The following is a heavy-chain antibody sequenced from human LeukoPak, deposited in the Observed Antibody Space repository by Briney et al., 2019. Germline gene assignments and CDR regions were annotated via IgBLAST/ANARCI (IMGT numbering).Heavy chain of an antibody. V-gene: IGHV3-33*01. J-gene: IGHJ3*01. D-gene: IGHD2-15*01. CDR2: IWYDGGKK. CDR3: VRYCNGGSCYRAAFDV. Sequence: GGSLRLSCVVSGFTFSDYGMYRVRQAPGKGLEWVALIWYDGGKKYYTDSVRGRFTISRDNSKNTLYLQMNSLRAEDTAVYYCVRYCNGGSCYRAAFDVWGPGTMVTVSS. CDR1: GFTFSDYG.